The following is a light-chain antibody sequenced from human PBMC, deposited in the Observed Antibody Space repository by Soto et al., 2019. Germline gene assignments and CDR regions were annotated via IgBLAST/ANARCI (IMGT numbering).Light chain of an antibody. CDR1: QSVSNNY. CDR2: GAS. CDR3: RQYVTSPPGT. V-gene: IGKV3-20*01. Sequence: DTVLTQSPGTMSLSPGERATLSCRASQSVSNNYLAWYQQKPGQAPRLLIYGASSRATGIPDRFSGSGSGTDFTLTISRLEPGDFAVYYCRQYVTSPPGTFGQGTKVDIK. J-gene: IGKJ1*01.